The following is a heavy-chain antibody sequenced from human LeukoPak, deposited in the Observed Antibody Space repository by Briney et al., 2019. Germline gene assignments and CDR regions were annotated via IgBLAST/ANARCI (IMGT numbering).Heavy chain of an antibody. D-gene: IGHD2/OR15-2a*01. CDR3: ARVLGPVDP. Sequence: PSETLSLTCAVYGGSSSGYYWSWIRQPPGKGLEWIGEINHSGSTNYNPSLKSRVTISVDTPKNQFSLKLSSVTAADTAVYYCARVLGPVDPWGQGTLVTVSS. CDR1: GGSSSGYY. CDR2: INHSGST. V-gene: IGHV4-34*01. J-gene: IGHJ5*02.